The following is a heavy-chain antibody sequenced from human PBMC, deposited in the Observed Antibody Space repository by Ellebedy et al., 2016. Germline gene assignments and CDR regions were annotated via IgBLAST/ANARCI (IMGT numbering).Heavy chain of an antibody. D-gene: IGHD2-21*01. CDR1: GFTFSSDW. V-gene: IGHV3-7*01. CDR2: IKQDGSEK. Sequence: GGSLRLSCAASGFTFSSDWMSWVRQAPGKGLEWVANIKQDGSEKYYVDSVKGRFTISRDNAKNSLYLQMNSLRAEDTSVYYCARDFIWGGDWGQGTLVTVSS. CDR3: ARDFIWGGD. J-gene: IGHJ4*02.